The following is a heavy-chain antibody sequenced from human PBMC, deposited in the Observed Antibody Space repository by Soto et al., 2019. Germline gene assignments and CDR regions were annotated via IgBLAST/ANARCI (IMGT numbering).Heavy chain of an antibody. V-gene: IGHV3-23*01. CDR3: AKTGPYCGGDCSRYFYGMDV. J-gene: IGHJ6*02. D-gene: IGHD2-21*02. CDR2: IWGSGDRT. CDR1: GFTFSSYW. Sequence: GGSLRLSCAASGFTFSSYWMSWVRQAPGKALEWVSGIWGSGDRTFYADSVKGRFTISRDNSRNTLYLQMYSLTAEDTALYYCAKTGPYCGGDCSRYFYGMDVWGQGTTVTVSS.